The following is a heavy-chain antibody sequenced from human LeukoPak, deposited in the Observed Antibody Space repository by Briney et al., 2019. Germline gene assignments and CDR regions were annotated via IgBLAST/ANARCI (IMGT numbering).Heavy chain of an antibody. CDR3: ATGGSDRWLIDFDY. CDR1: AHTLTDLS. J-gene: IGHJ4*02. V-gene: IGHV1-24*01. Sequence: ASVKVSCKVSAHTLTDLSMHWVRQAPGKGLEWMGGFDPEDGETIYAQKFQGRVTMTEDTSTDTAYMELSSLRSEDTAVYYCATGGSDRWLIDFDYWGQGTLVTVSS. CDR2: FDPEDGET. D-gene: IGHD6-19*01.